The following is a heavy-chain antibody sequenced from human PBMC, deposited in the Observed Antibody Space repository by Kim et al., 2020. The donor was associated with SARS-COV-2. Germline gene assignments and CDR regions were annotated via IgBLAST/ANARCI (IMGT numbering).Heavy chain of an antibody. CDR2: I. V-gene: IGHV3-21*06. D-gene: IGHD3-10*01. J-gene: IGHJ6*03. Sequence: IYYADSVKGRFTISRDSAKSSLYLQMNSLRADDAGVYFCVRALGDYYYMDVWGKGTTVTVSS. CDR3: VRALGDYYYMDV.